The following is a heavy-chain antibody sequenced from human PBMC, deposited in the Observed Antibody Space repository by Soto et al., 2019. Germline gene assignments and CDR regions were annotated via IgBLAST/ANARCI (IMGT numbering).Heavy chain of an antibody. CDR3: ARPLSSGWPNDAFDI. J-gene: IGHJ3*02. V-gene: IGHV1-69*01. D-gene: IGHD6-19*01. CDR1: GGTFSSYA. CDR2: IIPIFGTA. Sequence: QVQLVQSGAEVKKPGSSVKVSCKASGGTFSSYAISWVRQAPGQGLEWMGGIIPIFGTANYAQKFQGRVTITAVESTSTAYRERSSLRSEDTAVYYCARPLSSGWPNDAFDIWGQGTMVTVSS.